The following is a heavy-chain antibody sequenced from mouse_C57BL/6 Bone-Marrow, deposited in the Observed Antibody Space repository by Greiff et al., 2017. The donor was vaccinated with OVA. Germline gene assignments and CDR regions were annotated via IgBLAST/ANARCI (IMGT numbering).Heavy chain of an antibody. CDR2: ISNGGGST. V-gene: IGHV5-12*01. CDR3: ARSSTYWDFDV. J-gene: IGHJ1*03. Sequence: DVMLVESGGGLVQPGGSLKLSCAASGFTFSDYYMYWVRQTPEKRLEWVAYISNGGGSTYYPDTVKGRFTISRDNAKNTLYLQMSRLKSEDTAMYYCARSSTYWDFDVWGTGTTVTVSS. CDR1: GFTFSDYY.